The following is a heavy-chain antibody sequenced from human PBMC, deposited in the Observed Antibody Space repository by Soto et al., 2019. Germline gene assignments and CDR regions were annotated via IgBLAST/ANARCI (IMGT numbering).Heavy chain of an antibody. D-gene: IGHD3-22*01. V-gene: IGHV1-46*01. J-gene: IGHJ6*02. Sequence: ASVKVSCKASGDTFTSYYMHWVRQAPGQGLEWMGIINPSGGSTSYAQKFQGRVTMTRDTSTSTVYMELSSLRSEDAAVYYCARQYYYDSRGYYERSYYYYGMDVWGQGATVTV. CDR3: ARQYYYDSRGYYERSYYYYGMDV. CDR2: INPSGGST. CDR1: GDTFTSYY.